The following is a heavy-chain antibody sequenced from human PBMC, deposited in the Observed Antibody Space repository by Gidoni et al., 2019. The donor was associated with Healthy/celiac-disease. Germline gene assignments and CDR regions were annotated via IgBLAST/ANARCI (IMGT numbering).Heavy chain of an antibody. D-gene: IGHD4-17*01. J-gene: IGHJ4*02. Sequence: EVQLLESGGGLVQPGGSLRLSCAASGFTSSSYEMNWVRPAPGKGLEWVSYISSSGSTIYYADSVKGRFTNSRDNAKNSLYLQMNSLRAEDTAVYYCAREGIYGDYCWGQGTLVTVSS. CDR3: AREGIYGDYC. CDR2: ISSSGSTI. V-gene: IGHV3-48*03. CDR1: GFTSSSYE.